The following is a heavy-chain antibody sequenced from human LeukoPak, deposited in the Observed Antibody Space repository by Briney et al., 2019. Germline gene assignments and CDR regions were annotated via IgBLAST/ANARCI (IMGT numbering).Heavy chain of an antibody. CDR2: ILPICGTA. CDR1: GGTLSSYA. V-gene: IGHV1-69*05. Sequence: SVNVSCKASGGTLSSYAISWVRQAAGQGLEWMGGILPICGTANRAQKFQGRVTITTDESTSTAYMELSSLRSEDTAVYYCARATTVVTGGVYYYYYMDVWGKGTTVTVYS. J-gene: IGHJ6*03. D-gene: IGHD4-23*01. CDR3: ARATTVVTGGVYYYYYMDV.